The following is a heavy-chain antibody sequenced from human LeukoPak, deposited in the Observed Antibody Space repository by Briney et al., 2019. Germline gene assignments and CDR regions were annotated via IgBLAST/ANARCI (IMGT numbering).Heavy chain of an antibody. D-gene: IGHD3-22*01. CDR1: GFAFSYYG. CDR2: IRYDSNNK. Sequence: PGGSLRLSCAASGFAFSYYGMHWVRQAPGKGLEWVAFIRYDSNNKYYGDSVKGRFTISRDNSKNTLYLQMNSLRSEDTAVYYCATFFGYYYDSSSSSDYWGQGTLVTVSS. V-gene: IGHV3-30*02. J-gene: IGHJ4*02. CDR3: ATFFGYYYDSSSSSDY.